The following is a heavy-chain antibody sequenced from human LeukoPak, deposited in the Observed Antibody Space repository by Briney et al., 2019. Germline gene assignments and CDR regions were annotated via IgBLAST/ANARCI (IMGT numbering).Heavy chain of an antibody. CDR1: GFTFSSYA. V-gene: IGHV3-30*04. D-gene: IGHD6-13*01. J-gene: IGHJ3*02. Sequence: GGSLRLSCAASGFTFSSYAMHWVRQAPGKGLEWVAVISYDGSNKYYADSVKGRFTISRDNSKNTLYLHVNSLRAEDTAVYYCAKDLSSSWSFDAFDMWGQGTMVTVSS. CDR3: AKDLSSSWSFDAFDM. CDR2: ISYDGSNK.